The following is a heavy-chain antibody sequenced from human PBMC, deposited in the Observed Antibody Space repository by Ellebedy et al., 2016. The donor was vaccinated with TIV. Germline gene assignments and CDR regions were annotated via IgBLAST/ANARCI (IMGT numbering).Heavy chain of an antibody. J-gene: IGHJ5*02. CDR3: ARDPALPRGRFDP. CDR1: TFSRYW. Sequence: TFSRYWMSWIRQPPGKGLEWIGRIYYSGSTYYNPSLKSRVTISVDKSKNQFSLNLSSVTAADTAVYYCARDPALPRGRFDPWGQGTLVTVSS. V-gene: IGHV4-39*07. CDR2: IYYSGST.